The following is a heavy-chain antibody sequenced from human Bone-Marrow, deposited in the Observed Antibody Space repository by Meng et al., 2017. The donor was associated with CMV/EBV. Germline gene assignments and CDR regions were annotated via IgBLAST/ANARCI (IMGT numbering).Heavy chain of an antibody. CDR2: IIPIFGTA. Sequence: SVKVSCKASGGTFSSYAISWVRQAPGQGLEWMGGIIPIFGTANYAQKFQGRVTITTDESTSTAYMELSSLRSEDTAVYYCAREYYYGSGSYDHLFDYYYGMDVWGQGTTVTVSS. J-gene: IGHJ6*02. CDR3: AREYYYGSGSYDHLFDYYYGMDV. CDR1: GGTFSSYA. V-gene: IGHV1-69*05. D-gene: IGHD3-10*01.